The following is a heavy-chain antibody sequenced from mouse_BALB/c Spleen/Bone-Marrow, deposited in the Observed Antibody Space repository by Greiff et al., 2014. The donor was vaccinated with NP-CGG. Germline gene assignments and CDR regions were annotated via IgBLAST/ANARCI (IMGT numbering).Heavy chain of an antibody. D-gene: IGHD2-1*01. CDR2: IYPGDGDT. Sequence: QVQLKESGPELVKLGASVKIFCKAFGYAFSSSWVNWVKQRPGQGLEWIGRIYPGDGDTNYNGKFKGKATLTADKSSSTAYMQLSSLTSVDSAVYFCARHAYGNSYWYFDVWGAGTRSPSPQ. J-gene: IGHJ1*01. V-gene: IGHV1-82*01. CDR3: ARHAYGNSYWYFDV. CDR1: GYAFSSSW.